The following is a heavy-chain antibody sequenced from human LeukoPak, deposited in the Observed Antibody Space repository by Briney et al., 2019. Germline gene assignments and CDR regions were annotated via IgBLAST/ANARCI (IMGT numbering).Heavy chain of an antibody. D-gene: IGHD2-21*02. CDR3: ARDRYIYCGGDCHAFDY. J-gene: IGHJ4*02. V-gene: IGHV4-39*07. CDR1: GGSISSSSYY. CDR2: IYYSGTA. Sequence: SETLSLTCTVSGGSISSSSYYWGWIRQPPGKGLEWIGSIYYSGTAYYNRSLKSRVTISVDTSKNQFSLKLSSVTAADTAVYYCARDRYIYCGGDCHAFDYWGQGTLVTVSS.